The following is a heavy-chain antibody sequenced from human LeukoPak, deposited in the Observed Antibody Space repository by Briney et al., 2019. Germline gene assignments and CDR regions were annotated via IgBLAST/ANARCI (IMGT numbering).Heavy chain of an antibody. CDR3: AREAGTYYYYGMDV. D-gene: IGHD6-13*01. CDR1: GYTFTSYA. V-gene: IGHV7-4-1*02. Sequence: GASVKVSCKASGYTFTSYAMNWVRQAPGQGLEWMGWINTNTGNPTYAQGFTGRFVFSLDTSVSTAYLQISSLKAEDTAVYYCAREAGTYYYYGMDVWGQGTTVTVSS. J-gene: IGHJ6*02. CDR2: INTNTGNP.